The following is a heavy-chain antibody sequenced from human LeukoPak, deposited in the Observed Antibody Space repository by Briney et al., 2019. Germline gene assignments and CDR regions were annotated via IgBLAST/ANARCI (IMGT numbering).Heavy chain of an antibody. CDR2: INPNSGGT. V-gene: IGHV1-2*02. CDR1: GYTFTGYY. D-gene: IGHD3-22*01. J-gene: IGHJ3*02. Sequence: ASVKVSCKASGYTFTGYYMHWVRQAPGQGLEWMGWINPNSGGTNYAQKFQGRVTMTRDTSISTAYMELSRLRSDDTAVYYCARAEPYYDSSGSDDAFDIWGQGTMVTVSS. CDR3: ARAEPYYDSSGSDDAFDI.